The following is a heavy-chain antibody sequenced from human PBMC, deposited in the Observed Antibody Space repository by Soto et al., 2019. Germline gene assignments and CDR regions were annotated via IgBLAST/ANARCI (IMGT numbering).Heavy chain of an antibody. Sequence: QVYLVQSGGELKKPGASVKVSCRASGNSFSSYVISWVRQAPGQVLEWMGWISASTGDTNYAQKFQCRFIMTTDTSTNSAYLEVTSLTSDDTAVSYCARMVDTGDYTGNMYVCGKGTTVTASS. D-gene: IGHD4-17*01. CDR1: GNSFSSYV. CDR3: ARMVDTGDYTGNMYV. CDR2: ISASTGDT. J-gene: IGHJ6*04. V-gene: IGHV1-18*01.